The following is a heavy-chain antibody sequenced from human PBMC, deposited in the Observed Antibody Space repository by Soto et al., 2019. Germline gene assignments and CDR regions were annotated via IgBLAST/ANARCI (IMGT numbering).Heavy chain of an antibody. Sequence: EIQLVESGGGLGQPGGSLRLSCAASGFTFTSYWMTWVRQAPGKGLEWVANINQDGSKKNYVDSVKGRFTISRDNAKNSLDLHMNSLRVEDTAVYYCARERRGPEYWGQGTLVTVSS. J-gene: IGHJ4*02. D-gene: IGHD3-10*01. CDR2: INQDGSKK. CDR1: GFTFTSYW. CDR3: ARERRGPEY. V-gene: IGHV3-7*01.